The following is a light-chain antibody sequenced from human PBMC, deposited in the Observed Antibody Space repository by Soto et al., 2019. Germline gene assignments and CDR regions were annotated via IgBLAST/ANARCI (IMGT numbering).Light chain of an antibody. J-gene: IGLJ7*01. CDR1: SSNIGSNT. CDR3: AAWDDSLNGAV. Sequence: QPVLTQPPSASGTPGQRVTISWSGSSSNIGSNTVNWYQQLPGTAPKLLIYSNNQRPSGVPDRFSGSKSGTSASLAISGLQSEDEDDYYCAAWDDSLNGAVFGGGTQLTVL. V-gene: IGLV1-44*01. CDR2: SNN.